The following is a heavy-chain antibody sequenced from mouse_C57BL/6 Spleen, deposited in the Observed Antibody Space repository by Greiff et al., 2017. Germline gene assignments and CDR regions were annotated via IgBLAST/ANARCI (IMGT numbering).Heavy chain of an antibody. J-gene: IGHJ2*01. CDR2: IYPGDGDT. Sequence: QVQLQQSGAELVKPGASVKISCKASGYAFSSYWMNWVKQRPGKGLEWIGQIYPGDGDTNYNGKFKGKATLTADKSSSTAYMQLSGLTSEDSAVYFCARGEITTVVATDYFDYWGQGTTLTVAS. V-gene: IGHV1-80*01. CDR1: GYAFSSYW. D-gene: IGHD1-1*01. CDR3: ARGEITTVVATDYFDY.